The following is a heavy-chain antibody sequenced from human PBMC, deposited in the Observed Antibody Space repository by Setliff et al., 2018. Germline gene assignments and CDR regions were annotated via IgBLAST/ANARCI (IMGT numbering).Heavy chain of an antibody. Sequence: GGSLRLSCAASGFIFSTYWMSWVRQAPGKGLEWVANIKQDGSDKYYVDSVKGRFTISRDNAKNSLHLQMSSLRAEDTAVYYCARLRKDYGDYYYFDYWGQGTLVTVSS. J-gene: IGHJ4*02. D-gene: IGHD4-17*01. V-gene: IGHV3-7*01. CDR3: ARLRKDYGDYYYFDY. CDR2: IKQDGSDK. CDR1: GFIFSTYW.